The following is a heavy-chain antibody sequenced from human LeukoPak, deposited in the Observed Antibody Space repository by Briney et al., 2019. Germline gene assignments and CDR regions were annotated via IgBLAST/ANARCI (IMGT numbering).Heavy chain of an antibody. Sequence: GGSLRLSCAASAFTLSSYAMSWVRQGPGKGLEWVSAISVSGNTYHADSVKGRFTISRDSSKNTLYLQMNSLRAEDAAVYYCAKAPVTTCSGAYCYPFDYWGQGTLVTVSS. D-gene: IGHD2-15*01. CDR3: AKAPVTTCSGAYCYPFDY. V-gene: IGHV3-23*01. CDR1: AFTLSSYA. CDR2: ISVSGNT. J-gene: IGHJ4*02.